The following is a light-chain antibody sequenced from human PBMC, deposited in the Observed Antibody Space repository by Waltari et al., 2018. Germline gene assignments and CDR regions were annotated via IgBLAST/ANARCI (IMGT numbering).Light chain of an antibody. CDR1: QSVSRY. V-gene: IGKV3-20*01. CDR2: GAS. Sequence: IVLTQSPGTLSLSPGERATLACRASQSVSRYLAWYQQKPGQAPKLLIYGASTMASGIPYRFTGSGSGTDFSLTISSLEPEDFAIYFCQHDERLPATFGQGTKVEIK. CDR3: QHDERLPAT. J-gene: IGKJ1*01.